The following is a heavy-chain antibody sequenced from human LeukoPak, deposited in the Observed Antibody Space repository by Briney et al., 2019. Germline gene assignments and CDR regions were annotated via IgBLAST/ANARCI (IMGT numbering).Heavy chain of an antibody. CDR2: IYHSGST. J-gene: IGHJ4*02. D-gene: IGHD6-19*01. Sequence: SETLSLTCAVYGGSFSGYYWGWIRQPPGKGLEWIGSIYHSGSTYYNPSLKSRVTISVDTSKNQFSLKLSSVTAADTAVYYCARPGIAVAGFDYWGQGTLVTVSS. V-gene: IGHV4-34*01. CDR1: GGSFSGYY. CDR3: ARPGIAVAGFDY.